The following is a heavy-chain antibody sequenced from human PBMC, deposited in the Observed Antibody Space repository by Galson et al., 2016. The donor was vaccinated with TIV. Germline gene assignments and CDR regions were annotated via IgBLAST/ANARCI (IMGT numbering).Heavy chain of an antibody. Sequence: SVKVSCKASGGTLTSYAINWVRQAPGQGLEWMGGIIPLSHTPNYAQKYHDRITTVADKSTGTVYMELRRLTSEDTAVYYCVNIQKTNTYDSWGRGTLVTVSS. V-gene: IGHV1-69*06. D-gene: IGHD2-15*01. J-gene: IGHJ4*02. CDR1: GGTLTSYA. CDR2: IIPLSHTP. CDR3: VNIQKTNTYDS.